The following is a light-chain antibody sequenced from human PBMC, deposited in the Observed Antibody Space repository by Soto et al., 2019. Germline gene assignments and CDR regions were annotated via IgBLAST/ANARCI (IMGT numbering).Light chain of an antibody. CDR1: QSISSW. J-gene: IGKJ1*01. Sequence: DIQMTQSPSTLSASVGDRVTITCRASQSISSWLAWYQQKPGKAPKLLIYDASSLESGVPSRFSGSGSGTEFTLTISSLQPEDFATFYCQQYDSFPWTFGQGTKVDIK. CDR3: QQYDSFPWT. V-gene: IGKV1-5*01. CDR2: DAS.